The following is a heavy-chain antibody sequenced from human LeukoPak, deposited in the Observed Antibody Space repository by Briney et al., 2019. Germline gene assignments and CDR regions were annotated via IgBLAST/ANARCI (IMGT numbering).Heavy chain of an antibody. J-gene: IGHJ4*02. CDR3: ARGLAVGPNTVPDY. CDR1: GDSISSGSYY. V-gene: IGHV4-61*02. Sequence: SETLSLTCTVSGDSISSGSYYWSWIRQPAGKGLEWIGRIYTSGSTNYNPSLKSRVTISVDTSKNQFSLKLSSVTAADTAVYYCARGLAVGPNTVPDYWGQGTLVTVSS. CDR2: IYTSGST. D-gene: IGHD4-17*01.